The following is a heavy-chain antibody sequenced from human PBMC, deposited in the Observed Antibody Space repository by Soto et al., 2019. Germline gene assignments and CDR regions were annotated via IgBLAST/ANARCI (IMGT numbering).Heavy chain of an antibody. CDR1: GGSVNTGDNY. J-gene: IGHJ6*02. CDR3: AREPLDGMDV. V-gene: IGHV4-30-4*01. CDR2: IYHTGNT. Sequence: HVQLHQSGPRLVKPSQTLSLECSVIGGSVNTGDNYWSWVRQSPGRSLEWIGYIYHTGNTFYNPALENRVTMSVDASKNQFSLTLTSVTAADTAVYFCAREPLDGMDVWGQGTNVTVSS.